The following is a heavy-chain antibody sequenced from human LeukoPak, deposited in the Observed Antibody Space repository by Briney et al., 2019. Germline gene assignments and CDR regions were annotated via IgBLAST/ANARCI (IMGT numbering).Heavy chain of an antibody. V-gene: IGHV4-30-4*08. CDR1: GGSISSDDYY. J-gene: IGHJ5*02. Sequence: PSETLSLTCTVSGGSISSDDYYWSWIRQPPGKGLEWIGLIYYTGSTYYNPSLKSRVTISMDTSKNQFSLRLSSVTAADTAVYYCARYPSPGWFDPWGQGTLVTVSS. CDR3: ARYPSPGWFDP. CDR2: IYYTGST. D-gene: IGHD2-2*01.